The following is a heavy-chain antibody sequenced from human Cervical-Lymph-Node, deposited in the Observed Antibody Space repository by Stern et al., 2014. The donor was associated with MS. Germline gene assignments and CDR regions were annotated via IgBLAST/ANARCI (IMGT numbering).Heavy chain of an antibody. CDR2: IFPSDSET. Sequence: MQLVQSGAEVKKPGESLKIACKGSGYSFSSYWIAWVRQMPGKVLEWMGMIFPSDSETRYSPSFEGQVTISVDKSTSTAYLHWNSPKGSDTARYYCGREVALTAGLLGFWGQGTQVIVS. D-gene: IGHD3-22*01. V-gene: IGHV5-51*01. CDR1: GYSFSSYW. J-gene: IGHJ4*02. CDR3: GREVALTAGLLGF.